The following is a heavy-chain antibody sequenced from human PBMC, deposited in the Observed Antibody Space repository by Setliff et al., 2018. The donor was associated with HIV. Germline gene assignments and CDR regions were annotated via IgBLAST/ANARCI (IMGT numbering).Heavy chain of an antibody. CDR2: INPSGGST. D-gene: IGHD1-7*01. Sequence: ASVKVSCKASGDTNPSDAISWVRQAPGQGLEWMGIINPSGGSTSYAQKFQGRVTMTRDTSTSTVYMELSSLRSEDTAVYYCARITLTGTLANWGQGTLVTVSS. CDR3: ARITLTGTLAN. CDR1: GDTNPSDA. V-gene: IGHV1-46*01. J-gene: IGHJ4*02.